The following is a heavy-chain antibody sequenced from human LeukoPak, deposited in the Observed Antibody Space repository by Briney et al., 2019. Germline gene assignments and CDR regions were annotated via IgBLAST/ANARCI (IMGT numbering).Heavy chain of an antibody. J-gene: IGHJ4*02. CDR3: AKVKGYNWKGTGFDY. D-gene: IGHD1-20*01. Sequence: GGSLRLSCAASGFSFSSYAMSWVRQAPGKGLEWVSAVSGSGGSTYYADFVKGRFTIARDNSKHTLYMQMNSLRAEDTAVYYCAKVKGYNWKGTGFDYWGQGTLVTVSS. V-gene: IGHV3-23*01. CDR1: GFSFSSYA. CDR2: VSGSGGST.